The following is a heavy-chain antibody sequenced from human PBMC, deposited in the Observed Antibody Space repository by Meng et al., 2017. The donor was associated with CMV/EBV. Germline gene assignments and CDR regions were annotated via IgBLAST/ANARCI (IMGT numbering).Heavy chain of an antibody. CDR3: AKDSGDDGVDV. J-gene: IGHJ6*02. Sequence: GESLKISCVASGFTFSSYGMHWVRQAPGKGLEWVASIRYDGSNTDYADSVKGRFTISRDNSKNTLYLQMNSLRAEDTALYYCAKDSGDDGVDVWGQGTSVTVSS. CDR2: IRYDGSNT. CDR1: GFTFSSYG. V-gene: IGHV3-30*02. D-gene: IGHD5-12*01.